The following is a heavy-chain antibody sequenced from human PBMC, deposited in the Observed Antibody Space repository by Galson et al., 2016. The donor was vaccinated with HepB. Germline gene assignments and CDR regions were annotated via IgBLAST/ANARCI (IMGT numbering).Heavy chain of an antibody. CDR3: ARVVELGRGFHV. Sequence: CAISGDSVSNDHAGWNWIRQSPSRGLEWLGWTYYRSAWHHEYVHSLGGRLILSADTSKNQLFLQLTSVTPEDTAVYYCARVVELGRGFHVWGQGTTVTVSS. V-gene: IGHV6-1*01. CDR2: TYYRSAWHH. D-gene: IGHD3-10*01. J-gene: IGHJ6*02. CDR1: GDSVSNDHAG.